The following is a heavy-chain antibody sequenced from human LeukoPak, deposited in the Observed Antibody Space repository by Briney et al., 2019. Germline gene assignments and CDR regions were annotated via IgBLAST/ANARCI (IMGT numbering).Heavy chain of an antibody. CDR3: ARSSYSSSSSV. Sequence: GGSLRLSCAVSGFTFSGFWMSWSRQAPGKGLEWVASINSDGSEGYYADVVKGRFTISRDNAKNSLYLRINSLRAEDTAVYYCARSSYSSSSSVWGQGTMVTVSS. CDR1: GFTFSGFW. V-gene: IGHV3-7*03. D-gene: IGHD6-6*01. J-gene: IGHJ3*01. CDR2: INSDGSEG.